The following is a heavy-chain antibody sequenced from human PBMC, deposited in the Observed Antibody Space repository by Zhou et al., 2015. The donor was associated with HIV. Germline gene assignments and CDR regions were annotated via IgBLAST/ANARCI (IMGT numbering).Heavy chain of an antibody. CDR1: GYMFNSFG. CDR3: ARGGFRGHGYAYY. V-gene: IGHV1-69*01. D-gene: IGHD2-2*01. CDR2: IIPVFSST. J-gene: IGHJ4*02. Sequence: QVQPVQSGAEVKKPGSSVKVSCRTSGYMFNSFGISWVRQAPGQGLEWMGGIIPVFSSTNYAQKFQDRVIMTADESTNTAYLELSSLKSEDTAVYYCARGGFRGHGYAYYWGQGTLVTVSS.